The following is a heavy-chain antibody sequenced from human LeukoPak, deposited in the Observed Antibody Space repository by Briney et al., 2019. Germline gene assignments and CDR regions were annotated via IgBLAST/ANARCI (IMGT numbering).Heavy chain of an antibody. CDR1: GFTFSSYG. Sequence: GGSLRLSCAASGFTFSSYGMHWVRQAPGKGLGWVAFIRYDGSNKYYADSVKGRFTISRDNSKNTLYLQMNSLRAEDTAVYYCAKDRKWELQFFDYWGQGTLVTVSS. D-gene: IGHD1-26*01. CDR3: AKDRKWELQFFDY. V-gene: IGHV3-30*02. J-gene: IGHJ4*02. CDR2: IRYDGSNK.